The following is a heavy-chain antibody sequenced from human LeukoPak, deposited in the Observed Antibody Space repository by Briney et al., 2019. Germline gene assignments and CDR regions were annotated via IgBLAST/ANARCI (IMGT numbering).Heavy chain of an antibody. J-gene: IGHJ4*02. CDR3: ARGSASGYGDYTFDY. CDR2: IYYSGNT. V-gene: IGHV4-31*03. Sequence: SETLSLTCTVSGGSISSGDYHWSWIRQHPGKGLEWIGYIYYSGNTYYNPSLKSRVTISVDTSKNQFSLKLTSVTAADTAVFYCARGSASGYGDYTFDYWGQGTLVTVSS. D-gene: IGHD4-17*01. CDR1: GGSISSGDYH.